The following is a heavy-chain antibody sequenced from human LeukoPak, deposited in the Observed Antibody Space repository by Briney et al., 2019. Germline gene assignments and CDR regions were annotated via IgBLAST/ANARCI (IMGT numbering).Heavy chain of an antibody. CDR2: MNPSSGNT. V-gene: IGHV1-8*02. Sequence: ASVKVSCKASGYTFTGYYMHWVRQATGQGLEWMGWMNPSSGNTGYAQKFQGRVTMTRNTSISTAYMELSSLRSEDTAVYYCARGLYTMIRGVIIYWGQGTLVTVSS. D-gene: IGHD3-10*01. J-gene: IGHJ4*02. CDR1: GYTFTGYY. CDR3: ARGLYTMIRGVIIY.